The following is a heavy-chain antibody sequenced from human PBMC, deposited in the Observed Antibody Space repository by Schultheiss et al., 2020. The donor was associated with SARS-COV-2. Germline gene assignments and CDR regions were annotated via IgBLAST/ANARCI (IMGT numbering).Heavy chain of an antibody. V-gene: IGHV3-23*01. Sequence: GESLKISCAASGFTFSSYAMSWVRQAPGKGLEWVSAISGSGGSTYYADSVKGRFIISRDNSKNTLYLQMNSLRVEDTAVFFCAREQCSSISCESATGMDVWGQGTTVTVSS. CDR1: GFTFSSYA. J-gene: IGHJ6*02. CDR2: ISGSGGST. CDR3: AREQCSSISCESATGMDV. D-gene: IGHD2-2*01.